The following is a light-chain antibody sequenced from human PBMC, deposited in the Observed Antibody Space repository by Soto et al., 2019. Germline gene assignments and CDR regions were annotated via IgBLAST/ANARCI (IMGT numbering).Light chain of an antibody. CDR3: QQYTTSSWT. Sequence: EIVLTQSPATLSLSPGERATLSCRASQSVSSYLAWYQQKAGQAPRLLIYDASHRATGIPARFSGSGSGTDFTLTISRLEPEDFAVYYCQQYTTSSWTFGQGTKVDIK. V-gene: IGKV3-11*01. J-gene: IGKJ1*01. CDR1: QSVSSY. CDR2: DAS.